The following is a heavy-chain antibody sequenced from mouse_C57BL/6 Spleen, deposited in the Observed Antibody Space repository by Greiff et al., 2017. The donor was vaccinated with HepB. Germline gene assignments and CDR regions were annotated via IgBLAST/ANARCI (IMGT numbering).Heavy chain of an antibody. J-gene: IGHJ4*01. Sequence: QVQLQQPGAELVKPGASVKLSCKASGYTFTSYWMHWVKQRPGQGLEWIGMIHPHSGSTNYNEKFKSKATLTVDKSSSTAYMQLSSRTSEDSAVYYCARDYGAMDYWGQGTSVTVSS. CDR3: ARDYGAMDY. V-gene: IGHV1-64*01. CDR1: GYTFTSYW. CDR2: IHPHSGST. D-gene: IGHD1-1*02.